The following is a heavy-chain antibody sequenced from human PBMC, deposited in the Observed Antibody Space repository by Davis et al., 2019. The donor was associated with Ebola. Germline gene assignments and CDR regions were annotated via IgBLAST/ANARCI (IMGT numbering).Heavy chain of an antibody. CDR2: INSDESST. CDR3: ARDPYSRYGNYYYGMDV. V-gene: IGHV3-74*01. CDR1: GFTFSSFW. D-gene: IGHD6-13*01. Sequence: GESLKISCAASGFTFSSFWMHWVRQAPGKGLVWVSRINSDESSTSYADSVKGRFTISRDNAKNSLYLQMNSLRAEDTAVYYCARDPYSRYGNYYYGMDVWGQGTTVTVSS. J-gene: IGHJ6*02.